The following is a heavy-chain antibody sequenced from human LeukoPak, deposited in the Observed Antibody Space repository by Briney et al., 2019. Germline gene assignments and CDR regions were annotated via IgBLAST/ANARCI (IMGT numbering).Heavy chain of an antibody. Sequence: GGSLRLSCAASGFTFSSYNMNWVRQAPGKGLEWVSSISSSSSYIYYADSVKGRFTISRDNAENTLYLQMNSLRVEDTAVYYCVRSAFHAGSGNYYDYWGQGTLVTVSS. CDR1: GFTFSSYN. V-gene: IGHV3-21*01. CDR3: VRSAFHAGSGNYYDY. J-gene: IGHJ4*02. CDR2: ISSSSSYI. D-gene: IGHD3-22*01.